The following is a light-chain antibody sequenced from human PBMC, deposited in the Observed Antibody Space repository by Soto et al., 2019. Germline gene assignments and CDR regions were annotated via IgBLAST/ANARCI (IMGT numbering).Light chain of an antibody. J-gene: IGKJ4*01. CDR1: QTISTW. CDR2: AAS. V-gene: IGKV1-39*01. CDR3: QQTYRTPLT. Sequence: QMTQSPSTRYSSLGDRVTITCGASQTISTWFAWHQQKPGKAPKLLIYAASSFHSGVPSRFSGSGSGTDFTLTISGLKTEDFATYACQQTYRTPLTFCGGTKVDIK.